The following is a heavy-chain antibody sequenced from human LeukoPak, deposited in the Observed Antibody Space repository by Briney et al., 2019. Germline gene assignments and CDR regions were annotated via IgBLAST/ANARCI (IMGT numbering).Heavy chain of an antibody. D-gene: IGHD4-17*01. CDR2: IYHSGST. Sequence: PSEALSLTCTVSGCSISSGYYWGWIRQPPGKGLEWIGSIYHSGSTYYNPSLKSRVTISVDTSRNQFSLKLSSVTAADTAVYYCARGPYGDYSDYYYYYMDVWGKGTTVTVSS. CDR3: ARGPYGDYSDYYYYYMDV. CDR1: GCSISSGYY. J-gene: IGHJ6*03. V-gene: IGHV4-38-2*02.